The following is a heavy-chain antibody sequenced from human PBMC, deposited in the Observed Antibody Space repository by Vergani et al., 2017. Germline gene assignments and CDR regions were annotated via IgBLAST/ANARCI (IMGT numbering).Heavy chain of an antibody. CDR2: LTGGGGST. J-gene: IGHJ4*02. CDR3: VKDAGSYENFFDS. D-gene: IGHD1-26*01. V-gene: IGHV3-23*01. Sequence: EVQLLESGGSLKQPGGSVRLPCAASGFPFSTYAMHWVRQAPGKGLAWVAALTGGGGSTYYADSFKGRFIIPRDNSRDTLYLQMNILRPEATATYYCVKDAGSYENFFDSWGQGTLVTVSS. CDR1: GFPFSTYA.